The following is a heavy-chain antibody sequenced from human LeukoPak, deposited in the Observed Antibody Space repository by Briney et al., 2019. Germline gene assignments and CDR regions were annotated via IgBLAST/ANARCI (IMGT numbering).Heavy chain of an antibody. J-gene: IGHJ4*02. V-gene: IGHV3-48*01. CDR2: IGVGSTTI. CDR1: GFTFSYYA. D-gene: IGHD6-13*01. CDR3: AKFRIAAAAHFDY. Sequence: GGSLRLSCAASGFTFSYYAMNWVRQAPGKGLEWVSYIGVGSTTIYYADSVKGRFTISRDNSKNTLYLQMNSLRAEDTAVYYCAKFRIAAAAHFDYWGQGTLVTVSS.